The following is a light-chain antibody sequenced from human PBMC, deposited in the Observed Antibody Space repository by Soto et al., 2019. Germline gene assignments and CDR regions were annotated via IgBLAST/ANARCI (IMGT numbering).Light chain of an antibody. CDR2: AAS. V-gene: IGKV1-39*01. CDR3: QQIDSAPLT. J-gene: IGKJ4*01. CDR1: QSITTN. Sequence: DIPMTQSPSSLSASVGDRVTITCRASQSITTNLNWYRQKPGKAPKLLIYAASSLQSGVPSRFSGSGSETEFTLSISSLQPEDFATYFCQQIDSAPLTFGGGTKVEIK.